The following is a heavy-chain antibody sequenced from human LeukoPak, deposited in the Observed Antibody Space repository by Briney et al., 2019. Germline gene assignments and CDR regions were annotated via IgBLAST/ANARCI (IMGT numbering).Heavy chain of an antibody. D-gene: IGHD2-15*01. CDR2: ISGRGSGI. Sequence: GGSLRLSCAASGFSFSDYYMSWIRQAPGKGLEWLSYISGRGSGIYYADSVKGRFTVSRDNTKNSLYLQLSGLRAEDTALYYCARESGGSWTIYDHWGQGTLVTVYS. J-gene: IGHJ5*02. CDR1: GFSFSDYY. CDR3: ARESGGSWTIYDH. V-gene: IGHV3-11*01.